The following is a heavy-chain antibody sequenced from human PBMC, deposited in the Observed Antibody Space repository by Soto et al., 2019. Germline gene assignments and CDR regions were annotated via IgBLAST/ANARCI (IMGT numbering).Heavy chain of an antibody. Sequence: PGGSLRLSCAASGFTFSGSAIHWVRQASGKGLEWVGRIRSKANNYATAYSASVKGRFTISRDDSENTAYLQMNSLKTEDTAVYYCLPGITVPGPDYWGQGTLVTVSS. CDR1: GFTFSGSA. D-gene: IGHD6-19*01. J-gene: IGHJ4*02. CDR2: IRSKANNYAT. V-gene: IGHV3-73*01. CDR3: LPGITVPGPDY.